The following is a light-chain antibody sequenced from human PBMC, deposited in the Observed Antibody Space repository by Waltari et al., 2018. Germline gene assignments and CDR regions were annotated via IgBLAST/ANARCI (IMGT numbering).Light chain of an antibody. CDR3: QSYDSSLSGSV. J-gene: IGLJ2*01. CDR1: SPNIGTGYD. Sequence: QSVLTQPPSVSGAPGQRVTIPCTGSSPNIGTGYDVHWYQQLPGTAPKLLIYGNSNRASGVPDRFSGSKSGTSASLAITGLQAEDEADYYCQSYDSSLSGSVFGGGTKLTVL. V-gene: IGLV1-40*01. CDR2: GNS.